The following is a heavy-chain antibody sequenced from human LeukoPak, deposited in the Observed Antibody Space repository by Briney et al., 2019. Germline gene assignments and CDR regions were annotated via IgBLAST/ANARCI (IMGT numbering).Heavy chain of an antibody. Sequence: PGGSLRLSCAASGSTFNDYAMSWVRQYPGKGLEWVSAIGGSGGSTYYADSVKGRFTISRDNSKNTLYLQMNSLRAEDTALYYCAKERGIYSGYDYFDYWGQGTLVTVSS. J-gene: IGHJ4*02. V-gene: IGHV3-23*01. CDR2: IGGSGGST. CDR1: GSTFNDYA. D-gene: IGHD5-12*01. CDR3: AKERGIYSGYDYFDY.